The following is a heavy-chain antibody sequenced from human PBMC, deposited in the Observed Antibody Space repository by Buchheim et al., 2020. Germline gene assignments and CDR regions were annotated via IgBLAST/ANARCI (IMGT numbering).Heavy chain of an antibody. Sequence: QVQLVESGGGVVQPGRSLRLSCAASGFTFSSYGMHWVRQAPGKGLEWVAVISYDGSNKYYADSVKGRFTISRDNSKNTLYLQMNSLGAEDTAVYYCAKDEQLVLMGYWGQGTL. V-gene: IGHV3-30*18. CDR1: GFTFSSYG. CDR3: AKDEQLVLMGY. CDR2: ISYDGSNK. J-gene: IGHJ4*02. D-gene: IGHD6-6*01.